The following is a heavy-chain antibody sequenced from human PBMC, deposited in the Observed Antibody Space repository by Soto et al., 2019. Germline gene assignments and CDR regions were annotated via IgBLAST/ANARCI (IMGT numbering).Heavy chain of an antibody. CDR1: GYTFTSYC. CDR3: ARAVVVVAATTFDY. CDR2: ISAYNGNT. Sequence: GASVKVSCKGSGYTFTSYCISWVRQAPGQGLEWMGWISAYNGNTNYAQKLQGRVTMTTDTSTSTAYMELRSLRSDDTAVYYCARAVVVVAATTFDYWGQGTLVTVSS. V-gene: IGHV1-18*04. J-gene: IGHJ4*02. D-gene: IGHD2-15*01.